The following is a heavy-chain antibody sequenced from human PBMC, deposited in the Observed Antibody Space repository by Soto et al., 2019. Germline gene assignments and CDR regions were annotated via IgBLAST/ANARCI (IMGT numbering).Heavy chain of an antibody. CDR3: AKEEWPGPDY. D-gene: IGHD3-3*01. V-gene: IGHV3-30*18. CDR1: GFTFSTYG. Sequence: QVQVVESGGGVVQPGRSLRLSCAASGFTFSTYGMHWVRQAPGKGLEWVASISYDGSHKYYGDSVKGRFAISRENSKNTLDLQMNSLRVEDTAVYYCAKEEWPGPDYWGRGTLVTVSS. J-gene: IGHJ4*02. CDR2: ISYDGSHK.